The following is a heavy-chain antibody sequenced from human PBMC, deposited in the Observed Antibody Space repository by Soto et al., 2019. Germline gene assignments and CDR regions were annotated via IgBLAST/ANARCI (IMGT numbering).Heavy chain of an antibody. J-gene: IGHJ4*02. CDR2: IYWDDDK. CDR3: AHRLVGYNSIWYHAYFDY. V-gene: IGHV2-5*02. CDR1: GLSLSTSGVG. Sequence: QITLKESGPTLVKPTQTLTLTCTFSGLSLSTSGVGMGWIRQPPGKALEWLALIYWDDDKRYSPSLKSRLTINKDTCKNHVVLTMTNMDPVDTGRYYCAHRLVGYNSIWYHAYFDYWGQGTLVTVSS. D-gene: IGHD6-13*01.